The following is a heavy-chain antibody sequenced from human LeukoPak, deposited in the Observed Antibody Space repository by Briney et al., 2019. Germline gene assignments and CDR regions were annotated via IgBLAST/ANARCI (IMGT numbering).Heavy chain of an antibody. Sequence: LRLSCAASGFTFDDYAMHWVRQAPGKGLEWVSGISWNSGSIGYADSVKGRFTIFRDNAKNSLYLQMNSLRAEDTALYYCAKDISDCSGGSCYPAYYYYGMDVWGQGTTVTVSS. CDR1: GFTFDDYA. J-gene: IGHJ6*02. D-gene: IGHD2-15*01. V-gene: IGHV3-9*01. CDR2: ISWNSGSI. CDR3: AKDISDCSGGSCYPAYYYYGMDV.